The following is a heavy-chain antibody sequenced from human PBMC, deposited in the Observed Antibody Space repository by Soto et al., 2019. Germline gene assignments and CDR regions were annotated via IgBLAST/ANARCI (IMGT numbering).Heavy chain of an antibody. CDR3: AREGLYYYDSSGYSYRVKPAFDY. V-gene: IGHV1-3*01. Sequence: GASVKVSCKASGYTFTSYAMHWVRQAPGQRLEWMGWINAGNGNTKYSQKFQGRVTITRDTSASTAYMELSSLRSEDTAVYYCAREGLYYYDSSGYSYRVKPAFDYWGQGTLVTVSS. J-gene: IGHJ4*02. CDR2: INAGNGNT. CDR1: GYTFTSYA. D-gene: IGHD3-22*01.